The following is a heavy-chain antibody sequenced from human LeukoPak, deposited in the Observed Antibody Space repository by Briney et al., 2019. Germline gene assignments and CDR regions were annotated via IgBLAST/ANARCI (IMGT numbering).Heavy chain of an antibody. Sequence: PGRSLRLSCAASGFTFSSYAMHWVRQAPGKGLEWVAVISYDGSNKYYADSVKGRFTISRDNSKNTLYLQMNSLRAEDTAVYYCAREYPGTATLIDHWGQGTLVTVSS. D-gene: IGHD2-21*02. J-gene: IGHJ4*02. V-gene: IGHV3-30-3*01. CDR2: ISYDGSNK. CDR3: AREYPGTATLIDH. CDR1: GFTFSSYA.